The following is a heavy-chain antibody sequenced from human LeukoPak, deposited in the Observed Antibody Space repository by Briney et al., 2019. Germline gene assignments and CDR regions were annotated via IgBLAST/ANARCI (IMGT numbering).Heavy chain of an antibody. V-gene: IGHV3-30*04. Sequence: GRSLRLSCAASGFTFSSYAMHWVRQAPGKGLEWVAVISYDGSNKYYADSVKGRFTISRDNSKNTLYLQMNSLRAEDTAVYYCARDVTGYYYYGMDVWGKGTTVTVSS. CDR1: GFTFSSYA. J-gene: IGHJ6*04. CDR2: ISYDGSNK. CDR3: ARDVTGYYYYGMDV.